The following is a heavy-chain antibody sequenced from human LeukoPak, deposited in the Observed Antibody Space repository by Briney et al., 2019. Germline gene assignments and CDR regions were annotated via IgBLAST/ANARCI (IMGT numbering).Heavy chain of an antibody. D-gene: IGHD6-6*01. Sequence: TLSLTCTASGGSTNNESYYWSWIRQPAGKGLEWIGRIHPTGNTMCNPSLESRVTISIDTSKNQFSLKLSSVTAADTAVYYCASHYSRSGIDAFDIWGQGTVVTVSS. CDR1: GGSTNNESYY. CDR3: ASHYSRSGIDAFDI. CDR2: IHPTGNT. V-gene: IGHV4-61*02. J-gene: IGHJ3*02.